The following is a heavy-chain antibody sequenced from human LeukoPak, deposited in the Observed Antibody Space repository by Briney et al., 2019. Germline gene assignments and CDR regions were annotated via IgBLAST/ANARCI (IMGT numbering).Heavy chain of an antibody. D-gene: IGHD4-17*01. J-gene: IGHJ6*03. CDR2: ISGSGGST. CDR3: AKDMGYGDSQSRGMDV. Sequence: PGGSLRLSCAASGFTFSSYAMSWVRQAPGKGLEWVSAISGSGGSTYYADSVKGRFTISRDNAKNSLYLQMNSLRAEDMALYYCAKDMGYGDSQSRGMDVWGKGTTVTVSS. V-gene: IGHV3-23*01. CDR1: GFTFSSYA.